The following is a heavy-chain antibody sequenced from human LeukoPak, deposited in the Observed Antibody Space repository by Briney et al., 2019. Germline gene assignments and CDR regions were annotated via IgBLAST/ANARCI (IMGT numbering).Heavy chain of an antibody. V-gene: IGHV4-34*01. CDR3: ARVSVVPAAYFDY. Sequence: SETLSLTCAVYGGSFSGYYLSWIRQPPGKGLEWIGEINHSGSTNYNPSLKSRVTISVDTSKNQFSLKLSSVTAADTAVYYCARVSVVPAAYFDYWGQGTLVTVSS. CDR1: GGSFSGYY. CDR2: INHSGST. D-gene: IGHD2-2*01. J-gene: IGHJ4*02.